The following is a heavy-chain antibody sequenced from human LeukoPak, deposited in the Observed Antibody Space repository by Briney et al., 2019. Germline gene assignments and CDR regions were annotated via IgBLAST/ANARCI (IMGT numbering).Heavy chain of an antibody. Sequence: ASVKVSCKAPGNMVTGYHVHWVRQAPGQGLEWMGWINANSGVTNYAQTFQGRVTLTRDTSISTAYMELSRLTSDDTAVYYCATISSGHRYFHLWGRGTLVIVSS. CDR2: INANSGVT. D-gene: IGHD6-25*01. CDR3: ATISSGHRYFHL. J-gene: IGHJ2*01. V-gene: IGHV1-2*02. CDR1: GNMVTGYH.